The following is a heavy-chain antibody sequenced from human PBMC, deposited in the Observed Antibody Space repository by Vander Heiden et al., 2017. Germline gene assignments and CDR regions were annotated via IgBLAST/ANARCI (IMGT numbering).Heavy chain of an antibody. CDR1: GFTLSNYW. J-gene: IGHJ5*02. CDR3: LRDFRASDL. Sequence: EMQLVESGGGLVQPGGSLRLSCVASGFTLSNYWVHWVRQAPGRGREWVSRINWDGSYIAYADSVKGRFTISRDSARNTVYLEMSGLKGEDTAVYFCLRDFRASDLWGQGTLVTVSS. V-gene: IGHV3-74*01. CDR2: INWDGSYI.